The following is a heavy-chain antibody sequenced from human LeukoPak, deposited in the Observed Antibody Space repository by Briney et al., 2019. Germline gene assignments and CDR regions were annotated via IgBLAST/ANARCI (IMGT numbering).Heavy chain of an antibody. J-gene: IGHJ6*04. CDR2: IIPIFGTA. CDR1: GGTFSSYA. D-gene: IGHD3-10*01. CDR3: ARTYYGSGYYYYYGMDV. Sequence: SVKVSCKAFGGTFSSYAISWVRQAPGQGLEWMGGIIPIFGTANYAQKFQGRVTITADESTSTAYMELSSLRSEDTAVYYCARTYYGSGYYYYYGMDVWGKGTTVTVSS. V-gene: IGHV1-69*01.